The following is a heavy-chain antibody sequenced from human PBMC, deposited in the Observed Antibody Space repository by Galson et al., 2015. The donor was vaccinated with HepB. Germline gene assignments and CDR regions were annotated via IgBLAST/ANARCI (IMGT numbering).Heavy chain of an antibody. J-gene: IGHJ3*02. CDR2: VTGSGSST. V-gene: IGHV3-23*01. CDR1: GFTFSTYS. CDR3: AKSKEAIPDGFDI. Sequence: SLRLSCAASGFTFSTYSMSWVRQAPGKGLEWVSAVTGSGSSTYFADSVKGRFTISRDNSKNTLYLQMNSLRAEDMALYYCAKSKEAIPDGFDIGGQGTMVTVSS. D-gene: IGHD2-2*02.